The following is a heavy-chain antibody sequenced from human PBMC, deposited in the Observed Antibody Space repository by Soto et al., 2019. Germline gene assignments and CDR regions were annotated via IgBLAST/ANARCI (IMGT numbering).Heavy chain of an antibody. CDR2: IYYSGST. V-gene: IGHV4-59*01. D-gene: IGHD6-25*01. Sequence: SESLSLTCTVSSGTISSYYGSWIRQPPGKGLEWIGYIYYSGSTNYNPSLKSRVTISVDTSKNQFSLKLSSVTAADTAVYYCARVGGYLDAFDIWGQGTMVTVSS. CDR3: ARVGGYLDAFDI. CDR1: SGTISSYY. J-gene: IGHJ3*02.